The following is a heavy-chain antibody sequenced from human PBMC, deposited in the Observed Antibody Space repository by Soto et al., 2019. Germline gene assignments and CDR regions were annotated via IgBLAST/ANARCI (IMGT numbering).Heavy chain of an antibody. CDR1: GYSFTNYW. Sequence: GESLKISCKASGYSFTNYWIGWVRQMPGKGLEWMGVIYPRDSDTTYSPSFQGQVTISADKSINTAYLQWNSLKASDTAMYYCARQGAVAGPGDFWGQGTLVTVSS. CDR3: ARQGAVAGPGDF. V-gene: IGHV5-51*01. J-gene: IGHJ4*02. CDR2: IYPRDSDT. D-gene: IGHD6-13*01.